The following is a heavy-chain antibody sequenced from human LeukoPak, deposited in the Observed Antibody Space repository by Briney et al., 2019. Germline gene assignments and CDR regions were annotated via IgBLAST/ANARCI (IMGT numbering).Heavy chain of an antibody. Sequence: PGGSLRLSCAASGFTFSSYAMSWVRQAPGKGPEWASAVTASAGNTYYADSVKGRFTISRDNSKNTLYLQVNSLRAEDTAVYYCAKGDYYGSGSTFKNGMDVRGQGTTVTVSS. CDR2: VTASAGNT. CDR3: AKGDYYGSGSTFKNGMDV. CDR1: GFTFSSYA. J-gene: IGHJ6*02. D-gene: IGHD3-10*01. V-gene: IGHV3-23*01.